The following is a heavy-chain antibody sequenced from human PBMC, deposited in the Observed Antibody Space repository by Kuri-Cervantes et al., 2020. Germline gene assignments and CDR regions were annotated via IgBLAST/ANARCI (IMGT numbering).Heavy chain of an antibody. V-gene: IGHV1-58*02. J-gene: IGHJ4*02. CDR3: AASLTGTTSDY. D-gene: IGHD1-7*01. CDR1: GYTFTGYY. Sequence: SVKVSCKASGYTFTGYYMHWVRQAPGQRLEWIGWIVVGSGNTNYAQKFQERVTITRDMSTSTAYMELSSLRSEDTAVYYCAASLTGTTSDYWGQGTLVTVSS. CDR2: IVVGSGNT.